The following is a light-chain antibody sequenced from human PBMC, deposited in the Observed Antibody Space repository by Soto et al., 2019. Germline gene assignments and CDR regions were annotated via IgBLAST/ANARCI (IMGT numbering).Light chain of an antibody. V-gene: IGLV1-40*01. Sequence: QSVLTQPPSVSEAPGQRVTISGTGSSSNIGAGYEAHWYQQVPGTAPKLLIYENNNRPSGVPDRFSGSKSGTSASLAITGLQAEDEAEYYCQSYDSSLRGYVFGTGTKLTVL. CDR3: QSYDSSLRGYV. CDR1: SSNIGAGYE. CDR2: ENN. J-gene: IGLJ1*01.